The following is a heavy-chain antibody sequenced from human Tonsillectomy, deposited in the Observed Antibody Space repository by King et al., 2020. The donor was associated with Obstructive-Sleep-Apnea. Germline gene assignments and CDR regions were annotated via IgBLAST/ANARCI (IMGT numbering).Heavy chain of an antibody. V-gene: IGHV3-30*03. CDR3: ATDLGDSSGPGFDY. Sequence: VQLVESGGGVVQPGRSLRLSCAASGFTFSSYGMHWVRQAPGKGLEWVAVISYDGSNKYYADSVKGRFTISRDNSKNTLYLQMNSLRAEDTAVYYCATDLGDSSGPGFDYWGQGTLVTVSS. J-gene: IGHJ4*02. D-gene: IGHD3-22*01. CDR2: ISYDGSNK. CDR1: GFTFSSYG.